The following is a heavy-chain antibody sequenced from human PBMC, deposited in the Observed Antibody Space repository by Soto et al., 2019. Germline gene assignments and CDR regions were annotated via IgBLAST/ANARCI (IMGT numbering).Heavy chain of an antibody. CDR1: GGSISSYY. D-gene: IGHD2-21*01. CDR2: IYYSGST. J-gene: IGHJ4*02. CDR3: ARDPFHGLPTEDDF. Sequence: SEPLTHTCTVRGGSISSYYWSWIRQPPGKGLEWIGYIYYSGSTKDNPSLKSRFTISVDTSKNQFSLKLSSVTAADTAVYYCARDPFHGLPTEDDFLGQGTLVTVSS. V-gene: IGHV4-59*01.